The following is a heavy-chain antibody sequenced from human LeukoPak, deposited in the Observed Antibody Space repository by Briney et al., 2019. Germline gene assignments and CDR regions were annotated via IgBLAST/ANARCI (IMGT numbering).Heavy chain of an antibody. J-gene: IGHJ4*02. CDR1: GGTISSYY. V-gene: IGHV4-59*12. CDR3: ASGSPYYFDY. Sequence: SETLSLTCTVSGGTISSYYWSWIRQPPGQGLEWIGYIYYSGGTNYNPSLKSRVTISVDTSKNQFSLKLSSVTAADTAVYYCASGSPYYFDYWGQGTLVTVSS. CDR2: IYYSGGT. D-gene: IGHD1-26*01.